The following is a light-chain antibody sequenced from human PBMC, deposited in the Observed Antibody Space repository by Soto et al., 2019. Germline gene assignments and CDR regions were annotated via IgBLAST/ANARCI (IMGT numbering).Light chain of an antibody. CDR2: DND. CDR1: SSNLGNNY. V-gene: IGLV1-51*01. Sequence: QSVPTHPPSVSAATGQKVTISRSGSSSNLGNNYVSWYQQAPGAAPKLVIYDNDKRPSGIPDRFTVSKSGTSATLDITRLQTGDEADYFCGTWDSNLRGAYVFGTGTKVTVL. J-gene: IGLJ1*01. CDR3: GTWDSNLRGAYV.